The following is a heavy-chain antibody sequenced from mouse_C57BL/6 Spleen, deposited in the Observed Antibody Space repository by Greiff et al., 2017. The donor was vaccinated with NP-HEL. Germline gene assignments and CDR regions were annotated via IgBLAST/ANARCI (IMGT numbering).Heavy chain of an antibody. CDR3: TTPLGYDGYYYAMDY. D-gene: IGHD2-2*01. CDR2: IDPEAGGT. Sequence: QVQLQQSGAELVRPGASVTLSCKASGYTFTDYEMHWVKQTPVHGLEWIGAIDPEAGGTAYNQKFKGKAILTADKSSSTAYMELRSLTSEDSAVYYCTTPLGYDGYYYAMDYWGPGTSVTVSS. CDR1: GYTFTDYE. V-gene: IGHV1-15*01. J-gene: IGHJ4*01.